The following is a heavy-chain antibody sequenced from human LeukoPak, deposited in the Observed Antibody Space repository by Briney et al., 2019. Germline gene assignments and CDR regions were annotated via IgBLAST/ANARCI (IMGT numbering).Heavy chain of an antibody. CDR3: ARRGGARYYYDSSGPLDY. V-gene: IGHV4-34*01. CDR2: INHSGST. Sequence: SETLSLTCAVYGGSFSGYYWSWIRQPPGKGLEWIGEINHSGSTNYNPSLKSRVTISVDTSKNQFSLKLSSVTAADTAVYYCARRGGARYYYDSSGPLDYWGQGTLVTVSS. CDR1: GGSFSGYY. D-gene: IGHD3-22*01. J-gene: IGHJ4*02.